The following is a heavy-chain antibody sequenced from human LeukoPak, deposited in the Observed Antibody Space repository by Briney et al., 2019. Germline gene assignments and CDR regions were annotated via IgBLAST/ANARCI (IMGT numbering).Heavy chain of an antibody. D-gene: IGHD4-17*01. CDR1: GYTFTNYD. CDR2: ISAHNGNT. J-gene: IGHJ4*02. CDR3: ARLAYGANYIGY. Sequence: EASVKVSCKASGYTFTNYDISWVRQAPGQGLEWMGWISAHNGNTNYAQKLQGRVTMTTDTSTSTAYMEMRSLRSDDTAVYYCARLAYGANYIGYWGQGTLVTVSS. V-gene: IGHV1-18*01.